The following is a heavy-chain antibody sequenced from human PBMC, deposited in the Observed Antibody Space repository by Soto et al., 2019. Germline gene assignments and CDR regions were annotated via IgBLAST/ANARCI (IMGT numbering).Heavy chain of an antibody. V-gene: IGHV4-31*03. CDR1: GDSISGGGDY. CDR3: ARSQGELGMDV. Sequence: PSETLSLTCTVSGDSISGGGDYWSWIRQHPGKGLEWIGYMYYSGSTYYNPSLESRVTISVDTSKNQFSLKLSSVTAADTAVYYCARSQGELGMDVWGKGTTVTVSS. J-gene: IGHJ6*04. CDR2: MYYSGST. D-gene: IGHD1-7*01.